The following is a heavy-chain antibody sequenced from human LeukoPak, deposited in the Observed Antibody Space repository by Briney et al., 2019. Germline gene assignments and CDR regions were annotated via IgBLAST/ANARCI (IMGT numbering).Heavy chain of an antibody. Sequence: SETLSLTCAVYGGSFSGYYWSWIRQPPGKGLEWSGEINHSGSTNYNPSLKSRVTISVDTSKNQFSLRLSSVTAADTAVYYCASSGYYSYFDYWGQGTLVTVSS. J-gene: IGHJ4*02. D-gene: IGHD3-22*01. CDR2: INHSGST. V-gene: IGHV4-34*01. CDR1: GGSFSGYY. CDR3: ASSGYYSYFDY.